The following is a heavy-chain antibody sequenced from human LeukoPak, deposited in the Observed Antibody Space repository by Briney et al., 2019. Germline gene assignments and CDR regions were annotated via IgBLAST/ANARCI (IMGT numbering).Heavy chain of an antibody. D-gene: IGHD2/OR15-2a*01. J-gene: IGHJ4*02. CDR3: AKDLNSRWSLDY. CDR2: ISYDGSNA. Sequence: GGSLRLTCEASGFSSNSGMYWVRQAPGKGLEWVAVISYDGSNAYYGDSVKGRFTISRDDSKNTLYLQMNSLRAEDTAVYYCAKDLNSRWSLDYWGQGTLVTVSS. V-gene: IGHV3-30*18. CDR1: GFSSNSG.